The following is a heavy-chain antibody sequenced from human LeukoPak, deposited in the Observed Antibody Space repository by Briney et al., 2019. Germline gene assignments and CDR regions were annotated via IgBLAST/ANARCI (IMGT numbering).Heavy chain of an antibody. J-gene: IGHJ4*02. D-gene: IGHD3-22*01. Sequence: GGSLRLSCAASGFTFSSYAMSWVHQAPGKGLEWVSAIGGSGSSTYYADSVKGRFTISRDNSKNTLYLQMNSLRAEDTAVYYCAKPPNYYDSSGYYNWGQGTLVTVSS. CDR2: IGGSGSST. CDR1: GFTFSSYA. V-gene: IGHV3-23*01. CDR3: AKPPNYYDSSGYYN.